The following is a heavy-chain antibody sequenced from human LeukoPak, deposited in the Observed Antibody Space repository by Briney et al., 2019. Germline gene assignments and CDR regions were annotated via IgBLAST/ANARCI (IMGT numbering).Heavy chain of an antibody. V-gene: IGHV1-2*02. D-gene: IGHD4-17*01. CDR2: INPNSGDT. Sequence: ASVKVSCKAFGYTFTSYYMHWVRQAPGQGLEWMGWINPNSGDTNYAQKFQGRVTMTRDTSISTAYMELSRLRSDDTAVYYCARVRLPLVWFDPWGQGTLVTVSS. CDR1: GYTFTSYY. CDR3: ARVRLPLVWFDP. J-gene: IGHJ5*02.